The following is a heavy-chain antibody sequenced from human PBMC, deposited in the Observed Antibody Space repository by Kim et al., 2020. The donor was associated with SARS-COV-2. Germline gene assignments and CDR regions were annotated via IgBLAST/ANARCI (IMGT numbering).Heavy chain of an antibody. D-gene: IGHD6-19*01. V-gene: IGHV3-23*01. Sequence: GGSLRLSCAASGFTFSSYAMTWVHQAPGKGLEWVSSINSGGGTFYADSVKGRSTISRDNSKSMLYLQMNSLRAEDTAVYYCVKYSSGWYDDYWGQGALVTVSS. CDR1: GFTFSSYA. CDR3: VKYSSGWYDDY. CDR2: INSGGGT. J-gene: IGHJ4*02.